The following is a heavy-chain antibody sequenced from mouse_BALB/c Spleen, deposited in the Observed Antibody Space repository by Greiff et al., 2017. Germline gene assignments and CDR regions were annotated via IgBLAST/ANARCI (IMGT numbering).Heavy chain of an antibody. CDR1: GYTFTSYW. J-gene: IGHJ4*01. CDR2: IDPSDSYT. Sequence: QVQLQQPGAELVKPGASVTLSCKASGYTFTSYWMHWVKQRPGQGLEWMGEIDPSDSYTNYTHKFKGMATFNVDKSSSTAYMQLSNLTAEDSAVYYCAREDDHYGSYYAMDYWGQGTSVTVSS. CDR3: AREDDHYGSYYAMDY. V-gene: IGHV1-69*02. D-gene: IGHD1-1*01.